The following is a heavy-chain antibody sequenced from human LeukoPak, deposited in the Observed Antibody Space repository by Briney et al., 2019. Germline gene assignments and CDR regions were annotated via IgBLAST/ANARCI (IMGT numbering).Heavy chain of an antibody. Sequence: SETLSLTCTVSGGSISSYYWSWIRQPAGKGLEWIGHIYTSGSTNYNPSLKSRVTMSVDTSKNQFSLKLRSVTAADTAVYYCARGGKYYGDYWYFDLWGRGTLVTVSS. V-gene: IGHV4-4*07. CDR3: ARGGKYYGDYWYFDL. J-gene: IGHJ2*01. CDR1: GGSISSYY. CDR2: IYTSGST. D-gene: IGHD4-17*01.